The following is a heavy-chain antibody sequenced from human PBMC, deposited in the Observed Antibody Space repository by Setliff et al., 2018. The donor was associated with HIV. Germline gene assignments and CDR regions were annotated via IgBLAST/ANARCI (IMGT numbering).Heavy chain of an antibody. CDR1: GFTFTSYA. CDR2: IGGSGT. Sequence: GGSLRLSCAASGFTFTSYAISWVRQTPQKGLEWVSAIGGSGTYYSDSVKGRFTISRDNSKNTVFLQMNSLRVEDTAVYYCANSPARPPFDCWGQGALVTVSS. CDR3: ANSPARPPFDC. V-gene: IGHV3-23*01. J-gene: IGHJ4*02. D-gene: IGHD6-6*01.